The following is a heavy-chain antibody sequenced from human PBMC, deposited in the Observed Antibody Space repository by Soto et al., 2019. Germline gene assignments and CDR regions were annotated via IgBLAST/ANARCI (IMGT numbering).Heavy chain of an antibody. Sequence: SETLSLTRTVSNGSLHSNDWSWIRQSPGKGLGWIGNIYYSGSTNHNPTLKSRVTMSVDTSKNQFTLKLISVTAADTGVYFCARSFLVPADFFDYWGQGTPVTVSS. CDR1: NGSLHSND. CDR3: ARSFLVPADFFDY. CDR2: IYYSGST. J-gene: IGHJ4*02. D-gene: IGHD3-3*01. V-gene: IGHV4-59*01.